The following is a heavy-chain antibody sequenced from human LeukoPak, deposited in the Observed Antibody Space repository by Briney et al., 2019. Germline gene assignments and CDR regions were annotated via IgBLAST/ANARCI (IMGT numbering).Heavy chain of an antibody. CDR3: ARSRKLAGDSFSDAFDI. CDR2: VNPSNGRT. J-gene: IGHJ3*02. D-gene: IGHD2-21*02. V-gene: IGHV1-46*01. Sequence: ASVKVSCKTSGYTFTTYYMHWVRQAPGQGLEWMGIVNPSNGRTSYAQKLQGRVTMTIDMSTTTVYMELSSLTSEDTAAYYCARSRKLAGDSFSDAFDIWGQGTMVTVSS. CDR1: GYTFTTYY.